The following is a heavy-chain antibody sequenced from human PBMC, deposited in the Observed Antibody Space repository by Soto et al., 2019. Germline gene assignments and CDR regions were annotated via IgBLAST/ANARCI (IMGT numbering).Heavy chain of an antibody. CDR1: GYTFTSYA. Sequence: QVQLVQSGAEVKKPGASVKVSCKASGYTFTSYALHWVRQAPGQRLEWMGRINVGNGNTKYSQKFQGRGTITRDTSASTVYMELSSLTSEDTAIFYCARDYDCVWGSSLERSVFDYWGQGTLVTVSS. D-gene: IGHD3-16*01. J-gene: IGHJ4*02. CDR3: ARDYDCVWGSSLERSVFDY. V-gene: IGHV1-3*01. CDR2: INVGNGNT.